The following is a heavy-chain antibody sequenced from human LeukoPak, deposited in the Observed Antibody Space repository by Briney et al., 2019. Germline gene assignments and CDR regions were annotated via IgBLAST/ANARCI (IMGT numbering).Heavy chain of an antibody. J-gene: IGHJ4*02. CDR3: ARGQSYYDSSGYDY. Sequence: GSLRLSCAASGFTFSSYGMHWVRQAPGKGLEWVAVIWYDGSNKYYADSVKGRFTISRDNSKNTLYLQMNSLRAEDTAVYYCARGQSYYDSSGYDYWGQGTLVTVSS. D-gene: IGHD3-22*01. CDR1: GFTFSSYG. V-gene: IGHV3-33*01. CDR2: IWYDGSNK.